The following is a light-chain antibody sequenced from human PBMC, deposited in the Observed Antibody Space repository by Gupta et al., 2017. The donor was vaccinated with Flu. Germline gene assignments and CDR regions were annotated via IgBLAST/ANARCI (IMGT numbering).Light chain of an antibody. CDR2: GGS. J-gene: IGKJ4*01. CDR1: RSIASH. Sequence: DIVMTQSPATLSVSPGERVTLSCRASRSIASHLVWYQQIPGQAPRPLVYGGSTRATGVPVRFGGSGSGTEFTLTISSLLSEDFAFCYCQQHSEWPLTFGGGTRVEIK. V-gene: IGKV3-15*01. CDR3: QQHSEWPLT.